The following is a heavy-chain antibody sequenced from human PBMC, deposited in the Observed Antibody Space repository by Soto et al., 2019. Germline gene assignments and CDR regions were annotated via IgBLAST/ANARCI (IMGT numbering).Heavy chain of an antibody. Sequence: HPGGSLRLSCAASGFTFSSYAMSWVRQAPGKGLEWVSAISGSGGSTYYADSVKGRFTISRDNSKNTLYLQMNSLRAEDTAVYYCAKRTPGIFRPRYYYGMDVWGQGTTVTVSS. CDR2: ISGSGGST. V-gene: IGHV3-23*01. CDR1: GFTFSSYA. J-gene: IGHJ6*02. CDR3: AKRTPGIFRPRYYYGMDV. D-gene: IGHD3-10*01.